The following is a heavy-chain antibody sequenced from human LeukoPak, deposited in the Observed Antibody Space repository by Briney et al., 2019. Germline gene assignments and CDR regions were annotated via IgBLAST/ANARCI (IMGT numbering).Heavy chain of an antibody. CDR3: ARGGYYDSSGSFDY. J-gene: IGHJ4*02. Sequence: GGSLRLSCAASGFTFSNYAMYWVRQAPGRGLEYVSAISTNGGSTDYANSVKGRFTISRDNSDNRVFLQIGTLRAEDMAVYYCARGGYYDSSGSFDYWGQGILVTVSS. CDR1: GFTFSNYA. D-gene: IGHD3-22*01. V-gene: IGHV3-64*01. CDR2: ISTNGGST.